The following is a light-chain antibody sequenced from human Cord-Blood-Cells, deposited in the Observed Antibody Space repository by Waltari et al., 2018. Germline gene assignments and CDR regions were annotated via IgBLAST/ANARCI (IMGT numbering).Light chain of an antibody. J-gene: IGKJ2*01. Sequence: EIVMTQSPATLSVSPRARATLSCRASQSVSSNLAWYQQKPGQAPRLLIYGASTRATGIPARFSGSGSGTEFTLTISSLQSEDFAVYYCQQYNNWPMYTFGQGTKLEIK. CDR2: GAS. V-gene: IGKV3-15*01. CDR1: QSVSSN. CDR3: QQYNNWPMYT.